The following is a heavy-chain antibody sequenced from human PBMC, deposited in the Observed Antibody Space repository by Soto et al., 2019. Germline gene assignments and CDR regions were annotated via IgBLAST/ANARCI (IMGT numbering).Heavy chain of an antibody. Sequence: QVQLVQSGAEVKKPGSSVKVSCKASGYTFSSYAITWVRQAPGQGLEWMGGISTNYGRANYAQKVQGRVTITADRSTSTAYMELSSLKSGDTAVYYCARGALGEVAYYCMASWGEGTTVTVSS. CDR3: ARGALGEVAYYCMAS. D-gene: IGHD3-10*01. V-gene: IGHV1-69*06. J-gene: IGHJ6*03. CDR2: ISTNYGRA. CDR1: GYTFSSYA.